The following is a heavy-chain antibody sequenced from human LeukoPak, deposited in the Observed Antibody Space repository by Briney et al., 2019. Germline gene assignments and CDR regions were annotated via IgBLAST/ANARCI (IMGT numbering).Heavy chain of an antibody. D-gene: IGHD3-10*01. CDR3: ARDRVGGTMVRGVIITRGNWFDP. V-gene: IGHV1-2*02. CDR1: GYTFTGYY. Sequence: GPSVKVACKAYGYTFTGYYMHWVRHAPGQVLEWMGWIHPNSGGTNYAQKLQGRDTMTRDTSISTAYMELSRLRSDDTAVYYCARDRVGGTMVRGVIITRGNWFDPWGEGTLVTVSS. J-gene: IGHJ5*02. CDR2: IHPNSGGT.